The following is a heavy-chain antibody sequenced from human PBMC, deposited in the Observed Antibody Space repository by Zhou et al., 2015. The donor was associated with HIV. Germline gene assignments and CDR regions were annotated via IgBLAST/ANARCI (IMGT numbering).Heavy chain of an antibody. CDR2: ISSSGSTI. D-gene: IGHD2-21*02. CDR3: ARDRRSGCGGDCSSFDY. J-gene: IGHJ4*02. Sequence: EVNLVEAGGRLSSAGGGSLGLSCAASGFSFRTYSMNWVRQAPGKGLEWVSYISSSGSTIYYADSVKGRFTISRDNAKNSLYLQMNSLRAEDTAVYYCARDRRSGCGGDCSSFDYWGQGPWSLSPQ. CDR1: GFSFRTYS. V-gene: IGHV3-48*04.